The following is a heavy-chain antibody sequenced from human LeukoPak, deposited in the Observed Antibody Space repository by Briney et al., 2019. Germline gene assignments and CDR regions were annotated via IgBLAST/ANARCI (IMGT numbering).Heavy chain of an antibody. CDR1: GYTFTSYG. Sequence: ASVNVSCKASGYTFTSYGINWVRQAPGQGLEWMGWISTYNSKTNYAQKLQGRVTVTTDTSTSTAYMEVRSLRSDDTAVYYCARAPEPDYGDYLDYWGQGTLVTVSS. J-gene: IGHJ4*02. CDR2: ISTYNSKT. V-gene: IGHV1-18*01. D-gene: IGHD4-17*01. CDR3: ARAPEPDYGDYLDY.